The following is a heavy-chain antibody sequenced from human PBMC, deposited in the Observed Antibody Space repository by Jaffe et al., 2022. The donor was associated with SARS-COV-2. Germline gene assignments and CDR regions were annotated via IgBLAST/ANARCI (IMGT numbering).Heavy chain of an antibody. J-gene: IGHJ6*02. Sequence: QGQLVESGGDLVKPGKSLRLSCAASGFSFSDFCMSWIRQAPGKGLEWVSYINGNGRQTMYRDSVKGRFTVSRDNAKNSLFLHMNSLRVEDTAVYYCARDTGDQWEPVGYYYGMDVWGQGTTVTVSS. CDR3: ARDTGDQWEPVGYYYGMDV. V-gene: IGHV3-11*06. D-gene: IGHD1-26*01. CDR1: GFSFSDFC. CDR2: INGNGRQT.